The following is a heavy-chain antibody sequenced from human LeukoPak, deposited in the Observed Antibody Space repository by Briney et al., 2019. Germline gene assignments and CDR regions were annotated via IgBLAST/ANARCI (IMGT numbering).Heavy chain of an antibody. D-gene: IGHD3-10*01. CDR2: INHSGST. J-gene: IGHJ5*02. CDR3: ARGSARVLLWFGETRSPAPSNWFDP. Sequence: SETLSLTCAVYGGSFSGYYWSWIRQPPGKGLEWIGEINHSGSTNYNPSLKSRVTISVDTSKNQFSLKLSSVTAADTAVYYCARGSARVLLWFGETRSPAPSNWFDPWGQGTLVTVSS. CDR1: GGSFSGYY. V-gene: IGHV4-34*01.